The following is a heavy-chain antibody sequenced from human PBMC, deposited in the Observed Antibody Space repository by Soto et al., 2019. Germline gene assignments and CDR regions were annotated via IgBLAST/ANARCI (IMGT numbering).Heavy chain of an antibody. D-gene: IGHD6-13*01. CDR2: IWYDGKNT. CDR3: AGQYGAVGTHYFSHGMDV. V-gene: IGHV3-33*01. CDR1: GFTFSDYA. Sequence: QVQLVESGGGVVQPGRALRLSCAASGFTFSDYAMHWVRQAPGKGLEWVAVIWYDGKNTYYADSVTGRSTIARANSKKTLYLQMYSLRAEDKAVYYCAGQYGAVGTHYFSHGMDVWGQGTTVTVSS. J-gene: IGHJ6*02.